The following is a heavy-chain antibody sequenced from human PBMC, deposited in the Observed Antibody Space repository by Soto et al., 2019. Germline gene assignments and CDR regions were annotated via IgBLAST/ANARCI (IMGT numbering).Heavy chain of an antibody. Sequence: GESLKISCKGSGYSFTSYCIGWVRQMPRKGLEWMWINYPGDSYTIYSPPLQGPVTISADKYISTAYLQWSSLKASDTDMYHCARVPDIAARPGYFDYWGQGTLVTVSS. D-gene: IGHD6-6*01. J-gene: IGHJ4*02. CDR3: ARVPDIAARPGYFDY. CDR1: GYSFTSYC. CDR2: NYPGDSYT. V-gene: IGHV5-51*01.